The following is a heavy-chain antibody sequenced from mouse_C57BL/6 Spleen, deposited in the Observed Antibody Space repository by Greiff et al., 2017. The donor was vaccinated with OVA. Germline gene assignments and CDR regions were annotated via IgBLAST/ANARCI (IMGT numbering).Heavy chain of an antibody. J-gene: IGHJ4*01. CDR2: INPSSGYT. D-gene: IGHD1-1*01. CDR3: ARTTVVAGGAMDY. Sequence: VQLQQSGAELAKPGASVKLSCKASGYTFTSYWMHWVKQRPGQGLEWIGYINPSSGYTKYNQKFKDKATLTADKSSSTAYMQLSSLTYEDSAVYYRARTTVVAGGAMDYGGQGTSVTVSS. V-gene: IGHV1-7*01. CDR1: GYTFTSYW.